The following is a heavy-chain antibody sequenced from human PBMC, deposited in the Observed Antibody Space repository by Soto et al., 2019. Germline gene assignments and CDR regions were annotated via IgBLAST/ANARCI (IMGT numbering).Heavy chain of an antibody. CDR2: IIPIFGTA. J-gene: IGHJ4*02. V-gene: IGHV1-69*06. CDR3: ARVRPYYYDSSGYPYPDY. Sequence: ASVKVSCKASGGTFSSYAISWVRQAPGQGLEWMGGIIPIFGTANYAQKFQGRVTITADKSTSTAYMELSSLRSEDTAVYYCARVRPYYYDSSGYPYPDYWGQGTLVTVSS. CDR1: GGTFSSYA. D-gene: IGHD3-22*01.